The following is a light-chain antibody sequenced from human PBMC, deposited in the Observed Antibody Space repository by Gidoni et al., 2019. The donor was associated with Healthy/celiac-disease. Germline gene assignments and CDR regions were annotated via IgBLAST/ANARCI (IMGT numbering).Light chain of an antibody. V-gene: IGLV6-57*02. CDR3: QSYDSSNPV. J-gene: IGLJ6*01. CDR1: SGSIASNY. Sequence: NFMLTQPHSVSASPGKTVTISCTGSSGSIASNYVQWYQQRPGSAPTTVIYEDNPRPSGVPDRFSGSIDSSSSSASLTISGLKTEDEADYYCQSYDSSNPVFGGGTKVTVL. CDR2: EDN.